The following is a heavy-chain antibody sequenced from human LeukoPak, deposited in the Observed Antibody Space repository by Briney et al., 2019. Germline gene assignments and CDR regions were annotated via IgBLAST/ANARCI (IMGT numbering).Heavy chain of an antibody. D-gene: IGHD5-18*01. V-gene: IGHV3-11*04. CDR1: GFTFSDFY. J-gene: IGHJ4*02. CDR2: ISGGGSTI. Sequence: GGSLRLSCAASGFTFSDFYMSWVRQAPGKGLEWLSYISGGGSTIYYADSVKGRFTISRDNAKSSLYLQMNSLRAEDTAVYYCARDQGGIQLWFRYWGQGTLVTVSS. CDR3: ARDQGGIQLWFRY.